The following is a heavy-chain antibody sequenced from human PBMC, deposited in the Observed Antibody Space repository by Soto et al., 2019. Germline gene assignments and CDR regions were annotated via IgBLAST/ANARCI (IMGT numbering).Heavy chain of an antibody. V-gene: IGHV3-9*01. J-gene: IGHJ6*02. Sequence: QLVESGGGLVQPGMSLRLSCAASGFTFDDYAMYWVRQVPGKGLEWVSGISWNSGRIGYADSVKGRFPISRDNAKNSQYLQMNSLSPEETDLYYCKKARLWGGAGYNSYSYHAMAVWGQGTTVTVSS. CDR3: KKARLWGGAGYNSYSYHAMAV. CDR1: GFTFDDYA. CDR2: ISWNSGRI. D-gene: IGHD1-26*01.